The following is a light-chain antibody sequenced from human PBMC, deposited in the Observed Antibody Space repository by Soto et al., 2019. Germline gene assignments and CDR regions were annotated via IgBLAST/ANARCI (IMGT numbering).Light chain of an antibody. CDR1: QSVLHSSYNRNY. CDR3: QQYSTSPIT. J-gene: IGKJ5*01. CDR2: WAS. Sequence: HSPGSLSLSMGQRATIKCKSSQSVLHSSYNRNYLGRYQQKPGQPPKLLIYWASTRQSGVPDRFSGSGSGTDFTLTISSLQAEDVAVYYCQQYSTSPITSAQGARLEI. V-gene: IGKV4-1*01.